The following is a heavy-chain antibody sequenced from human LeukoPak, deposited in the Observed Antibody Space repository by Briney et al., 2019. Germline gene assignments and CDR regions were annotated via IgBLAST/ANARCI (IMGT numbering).Heavy chain of an antibody. CDR3: ARPSYHDSSTFDP. D-gene: IGHD3-22*01. Sequence: SETLSLTCTVSGGSISSSSYYWGWIRQPPGQGLEWIGSIYYSGSTYYNPSLKSRVTISVDTSKNQFSLKLSSVTAADTAVYYCARPSYHDSSTFDPWGQGTLVTVSS. CDR2: IYYSGST. CDR1: GGSISSSSYY. V-gene: IGHV4-39*01. J-gene: IGHJ5*02.